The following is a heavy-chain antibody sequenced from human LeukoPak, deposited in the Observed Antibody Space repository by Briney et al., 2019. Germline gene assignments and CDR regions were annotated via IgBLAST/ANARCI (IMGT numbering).Heavy chain of an antibody. CDR1: GFTFSSYG. CDR2: IWYDGSNK. J-gene: IGHJ6*04. D-gene: IGHD2-15*01. V-gene: IGHV3-33*01. Sequence: GGSLRLSCAASGFTFSSYGMHWVRQAPGKGLEWVAVIWYDGSNKYYADSVKGRFTISRDNSKNTLYLQMNSLRAEDTAVYYCARDRRIISSLYYCGMDVWGKGTTVTVSS. CDR3: ARDRRIISSLYYCGMDV.